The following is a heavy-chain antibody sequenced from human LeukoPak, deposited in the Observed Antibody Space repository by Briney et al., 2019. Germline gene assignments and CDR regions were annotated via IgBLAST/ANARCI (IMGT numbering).Heavy chain of an antibody. Sequence: GGSLRLSCAASGFTFTSYGMHWVRQAPGKGLEWVSSISSSSSYIYYADSVEGRFTISRDNAKNSLYLQMNSLRAEDTAVYYCAREMLWTPFDYWGQGTLVTVSS. D-gene: IGHD2-2*01. J-gene: IGHJ4*02. CDR1: GFTFTSYG. CDR3: AREMLWTPFDY. CDR2: ISSSSSYI. V-gene: IGHV3-21*01.